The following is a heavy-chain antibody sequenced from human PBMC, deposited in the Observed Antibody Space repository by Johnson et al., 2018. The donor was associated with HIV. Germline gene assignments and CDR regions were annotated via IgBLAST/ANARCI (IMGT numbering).Heavy chain of an antibody. CDR2: IGTAGDT. Sequence: VKLVESGGGLVQPGGSLRLSCAASGFTFSKYDMHWVRQITGKGLEWVSAIGTAGDTLYPGSVKGRFTISRENAKNSLYLQMNSLRAGDTALYYCARDSMSCGYKAIVEGAFDIWGQGTMVTVSS. CDR1: GFTFSKYD. J-gene: IGHJ3*02. V-gene: IGHV3-13*01. D-gene: IGHD5-18*01. CDR3: ARDSMSCGYKAIVEGAFDI.